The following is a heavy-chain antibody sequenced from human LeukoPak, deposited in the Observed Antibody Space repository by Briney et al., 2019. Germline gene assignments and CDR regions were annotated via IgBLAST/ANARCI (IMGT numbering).Heavy chain of an antibody. CDR1: GFTFSNYW. CDR3: ARDRKSGESSEIDF. Sequence: GGSLRLSCAASGFTFSNYWVHWIRQAPGKGLVWVSRINRDGSTTNYADSVKGRFTVSRDNAKNTLNLQMNSLRAEDTAVYYCARDRKSGESSEIDFWGQGTLVTVSS. D-gene: IGHD3-10*01. V-gene: IGHV3-74*01. CDR2: INRDGSTT. J-gene: IGHJ4*02.